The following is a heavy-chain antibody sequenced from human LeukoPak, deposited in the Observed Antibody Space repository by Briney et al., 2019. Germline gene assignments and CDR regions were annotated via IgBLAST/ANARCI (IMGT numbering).Heavy chain of an antibody. V-gene: IGHV3-74*01. CDR3: ARDRAYSKDY. D-gene: IGHD2-15*01. CDR2: INGDGRIT. CDR1: GFTFSSYW. J-gene: IGHJ4*02. Sequence: GGSLRLSCAASGFTFSSYWMHWVRQVPGKGLVWVSHINGDGRITTYADSVKGRFTISRDSAKNTLYLQMNSLRAEDTAVYYCARDRAYSKDYWGQGTLVTVSS.